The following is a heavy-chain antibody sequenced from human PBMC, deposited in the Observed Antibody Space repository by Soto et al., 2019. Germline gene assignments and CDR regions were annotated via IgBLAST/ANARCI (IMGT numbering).Heavy chain of an antibody. Sequence: SETLSLTCTVSGGSMRNYFWTWIRQPPGKGLEWIGYIHYSGTTSFFPSYNPSLRSRVAISEDTSKNQFSLKLLSVTTADTAVYFCAAGEASSRNLAPYYLDFWGQGTLVTVSS. D-gene: IGHD6-13*01. J-gene: IGHJ4*02. CDR3: AAGEASSRNLAPYYLDF. CDR1: GGSMRNYF. CDR2: IHYSGTT. V-gene: IGHV4-59*01.